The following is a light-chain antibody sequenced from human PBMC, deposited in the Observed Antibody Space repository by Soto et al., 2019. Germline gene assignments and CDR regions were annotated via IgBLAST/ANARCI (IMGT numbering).Light chain of an antibody. Sequence: DIQMTQSPSSLSASVGDRVTITCRASQTISTYLNWYQQKPGKAPRLLIYDASSLLSGVPSRFSGSGSGTDFTLTIASLQPEDVAVYHCQQYYSIPYTFGGGTKVEIK. CDR1: QTISTY. CDR3: QQYYSIPYT. V-gene: IGKV1-39*01. J-gene: IGKJ4*01. CDR2: DAS.